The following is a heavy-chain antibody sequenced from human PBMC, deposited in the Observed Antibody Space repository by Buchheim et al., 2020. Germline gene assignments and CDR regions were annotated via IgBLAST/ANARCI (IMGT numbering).Heavy chain of an antibody. CDR2: ITSSSSAT. CDR1: GFSISSHS. Sequence: EVQVVESGGGLVQPGGSLRLSCAASGFSISSHSMHWIRQAPGEGLEWVSYITSSSSATYYADSVKGRFTISRDNAKNSLYQQMNSLRDEDTAVYYCAPDRKYIWFDPWGQGTL. CDR3: APDRKYIWFDP. D-gene: IGHD6-6*01. J-gene: IGHJ5*02. V-gene: IGHV3-48*02.